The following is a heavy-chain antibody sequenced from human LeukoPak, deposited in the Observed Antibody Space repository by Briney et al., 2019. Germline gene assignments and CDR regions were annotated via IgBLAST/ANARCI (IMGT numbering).Heavy chain of an antibody. CDR2: INPGDSDT. V-gene: IGHV5-51*01. Sequence: GESLKISCKGSGYSFTSYWIGWVRQMPGKGLEWLGIINPGDSDTEYTPSFQGQVTISADKSISTPSLRWTSLKASATAMYSCARHELSYYDNSGSLDYWGQGTLVTVSS. CDR1: GYSFTSYW. CDR3: ARHELSYYDNSGSLDY. D-gene: IGHD3-22*01. J-gene: IGHJ4*02.